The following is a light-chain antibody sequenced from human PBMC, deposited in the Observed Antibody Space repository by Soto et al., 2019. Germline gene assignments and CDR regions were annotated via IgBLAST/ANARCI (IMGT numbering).Light chain of an antibody. CDR1: SSNIGSNY. V-gene: IGLV1-47*02. Sequence: QLVLTQPPSASGTPGQRVTISCSGSSSNIGSNYVFWYQQLPGTAPKLLIYTNNQRPSGVPERFSGSKSGTSASLAISGLRSEDEADYYCAAWDDSLSGWVFGGGTKLTVL. CDR2: TNN. J-gene: IGLJ3*02. CDR3: AAWDDSLSGWV.